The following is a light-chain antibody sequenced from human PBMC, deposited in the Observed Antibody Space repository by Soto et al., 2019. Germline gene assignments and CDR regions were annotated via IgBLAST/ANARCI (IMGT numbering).Light chain of an antibody. Sequence: DIQMTQSPSSLSASVGDTVTISCRANQTFSGHLNWYQQKPGKAPKLLIYGASFLQSGVPSRFSDSGSGTDFTLTISSLQPDDSSTYYCQQSYRIPPTFGQGTKVEI. V-gene: IGKV1-39*01. CDR3: QQSYRIPPT. CDR1: QTFSGH. CDR2: GAS. J-gene: IGKJ2*01.